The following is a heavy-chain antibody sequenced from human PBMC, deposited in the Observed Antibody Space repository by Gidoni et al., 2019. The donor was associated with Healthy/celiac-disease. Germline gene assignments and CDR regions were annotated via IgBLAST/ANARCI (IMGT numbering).Heavy chain of an antibody. J-gene: IGHJ3*02. D-gene: IGHD3-22*01. CDR3: ARHEVVVTDAFDI. V-gene: IGHV4-39*01. Sequence: QLQLQESGPGLVKPSETLSLTCTVSGGSISSGRYYLGWIPQPPGKGLEWIGSIYYSGSTYYNPSLKSRVTISVDTSKNQFSLKLSSVTAADTAVYYCARHEVVVTDAFDIWGQGTMVTVSS. CDR2: IYYSGST. CDR1: GGSISSGRYY.